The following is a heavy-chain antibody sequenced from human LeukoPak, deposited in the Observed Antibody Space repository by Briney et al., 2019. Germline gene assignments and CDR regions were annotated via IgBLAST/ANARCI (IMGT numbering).Heavy chain of an antibody. CDR1: GGSISSYY. CDR3: ARDGHQKGAFDN. CDR2: IYYSGST. J-gene: IGHJ3*02. V-gene: IGHV4-59*01. D-gene: IGHD2-2*01. Sequence: NPSETLSLTCTVSGGSISSYYWSWIRQPPGKGLEWIGYIYYSGSTNYNPSLKSRVTISVDTSKNQFSLKLSSVTAADTAVYYCARDGHQKGAFDNWGQGTMVTVSS.